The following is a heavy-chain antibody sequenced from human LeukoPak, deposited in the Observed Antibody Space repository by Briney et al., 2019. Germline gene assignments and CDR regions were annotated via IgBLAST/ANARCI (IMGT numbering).Heavy chain of an antibody. CDR3: AREGRGCSGGSCYGSAAGDY. Sequence: SETLFLTCAVSGYSISSGYYWGWIRQPPGKGLEWIGSIYHSGSTYYNPSLKSRVTISVDTSKNQFSLKLSSVTAADTAVYYCAREGRGCSGGSCYGSAAGDYWGQGTLVTVSS. D-gene: IGHD2-15*01. CDR2: IYHSGST. V-gene: IGHV4-38-2*02. J-gene: IGHJ4*02. CDR1: GYSISSGYY.